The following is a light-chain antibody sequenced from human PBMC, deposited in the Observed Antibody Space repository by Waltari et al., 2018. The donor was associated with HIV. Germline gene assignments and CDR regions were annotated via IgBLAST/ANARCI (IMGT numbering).Light chain of an antibody. J-gene: IGKJ2*01. CDR1: QSINNT. CDR3: QQYNNWPPT. Sequence: EIVMTQSPATLSVSPGERGTLSCRASQSINNTLAWYQHKPGQAPGLLIYGASTRTTGIAPRFSGSGSETEFTLTINSLQSEDFAVYYCQQYNNWPPTFGQGTKLEIK. CDR2: GAS. V-gene: IGKV3-15*01.